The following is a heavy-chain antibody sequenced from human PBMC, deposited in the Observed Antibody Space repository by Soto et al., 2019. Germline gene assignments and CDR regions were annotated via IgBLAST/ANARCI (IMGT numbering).Heavy chain of an antibody. CDR1: GYTFTSYA. V-gene: IGHV1-3*01. D-gene: IGHD6-19*01. CDR3: ARSSSGWRAYYYYGMDV. Sequence: ASVKVSCKASGYTFTSYAKHWVRQAPGQRLEWMGWINAGNGNTKYSQKFQGRVTITRDTSASTAYMELSSLRSEDTAVYYCARSSSGWRAYYYYGMDVWGQGTTVTVSS. J-gene: IGHJ6*02. CDR2: INAGNGNT.